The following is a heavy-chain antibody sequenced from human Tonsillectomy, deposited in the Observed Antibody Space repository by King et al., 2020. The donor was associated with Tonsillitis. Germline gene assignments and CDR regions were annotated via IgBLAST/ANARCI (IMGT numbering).Heavy chain of an antibody. CDR2: ISSSSIYI. V-gene: IGHV3-21*01. CDR3: ARDESDSSGWYFDY. CDR1: GFTFSSYS. Sequence: VQLVESGGGLVKPGGSLRLSCAASGFTFSSYSMNWVRQAPGKGLEWVSSISSSSIYIYYADSVKGRFTISRDNAKNSLYLQMNSLRVEDTAVFYCARDESDSSGWYFDYWGQGTLVTFSS. D-gene: IGHD6-19*01. J-gene: IGHJ4*02.